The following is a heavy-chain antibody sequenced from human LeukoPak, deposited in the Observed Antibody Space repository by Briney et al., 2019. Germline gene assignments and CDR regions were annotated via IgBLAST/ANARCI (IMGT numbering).Heavy chain of an antibody. CDR1: GYSISSGYY. CDR2: IYHSGST. J-gene: IGHJ4*02. V-gene: IGHV4-38-2*01. CDR3: ARGNGGNSEFDY. Sequence: SETLSLTCAVSGYSISSGYYWGWIRQPPGKGLEWIGSIYHSGSTYYNPSLKSRVTISVDTSKNQFSLKLSSVTAADTAVYYCARGNGGNSEFDYWGQGTLVTVSS. D-gene: IGHD4-23*01.